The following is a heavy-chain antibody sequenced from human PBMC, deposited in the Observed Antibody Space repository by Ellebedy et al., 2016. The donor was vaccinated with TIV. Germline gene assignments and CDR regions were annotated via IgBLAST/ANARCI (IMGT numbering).Heavy chain of an antibody. D-gene: IGHD3-10*01. Sequence: SETLSLTXSVSGASITSGGYYWSWIRHHPGKGLEWIGHNYKGGDTYYNPSLKSRVVISMDTSKNQFSLKVISVTAADTAVYYCARGDGSGSYYRWGQGTLVTVSS. CDR1: GASITSGGYY. V-gene: IGHV4-31*03. CDR2: NYKGGDT. J-gene: IGHJ4*02. CDR3: ARGDGSGSYYR.